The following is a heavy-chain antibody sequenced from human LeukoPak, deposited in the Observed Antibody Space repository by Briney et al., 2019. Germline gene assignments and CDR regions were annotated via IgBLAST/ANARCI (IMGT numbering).Heavy chain of an antibody. CDR2: ISSFGGTI. CDR1: GFDFRSYS. Sequence: GGSLRLSCVASGFDFRSYSMNWVRQAPGKGLEWVSYISSFGGTIYYADSVKGRFTISRDNAKNSLYLQMNSLRAEDTALYYCARQQTQGIAAAKNWFDPWGQGTLVTVSS. J-gene: IGHJ5*02. CDR3: ARQQTQGIAAAKNWFDP. D-gene: IGHD6-13*01. V-gene: IGHV3-48*04.